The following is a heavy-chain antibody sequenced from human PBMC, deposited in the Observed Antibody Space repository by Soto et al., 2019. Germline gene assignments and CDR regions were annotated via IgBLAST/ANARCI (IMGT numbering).Heavy chain of an antibody. CDR1: GFTFSSYG. J-gene: IGHJ6*02. V-gene: IGHV3-30*18. CDR3: AKPPGYSSGWWLSPYYYGMDV. CDR2: ISYDGSNK. D-gene: IGHD6-19*01. Sequence: GGSLRLSCAASGFTFSSYGMHWVRQAPGKGLEWVAVISYDGSNKYYADSVKGRFTISRDNSKNTLYLQMNSLRAEDTAVYYCAKPPGYSSGWWLSPYYYGMDVWGQGTTVTVSS.